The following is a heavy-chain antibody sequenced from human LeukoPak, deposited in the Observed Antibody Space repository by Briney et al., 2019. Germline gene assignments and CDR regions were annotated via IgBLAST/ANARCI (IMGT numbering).Heavy chain of an antibody. D-gene: IGHD2-15*01. CDR2: MNPNSGNT. CDR3: AREPGHPVVVVATEANDAFDI. Sequence: ASVKVSCKASGYTFTSYDINWVRQATGQGLEWMGWMNPNSGNTGYAQKFQGRVTITRNTSISTAYMELSSLRSEDTAVYYCAREPGHPVVVVATEANDAFDIWGQGTMVTVSS. CDR1: GYTFTSYD. V-gene: IGHV1-8*03. J-gene: IGHJ3*02.